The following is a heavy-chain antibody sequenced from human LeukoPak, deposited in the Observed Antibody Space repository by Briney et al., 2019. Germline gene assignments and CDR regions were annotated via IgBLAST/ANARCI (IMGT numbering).Heavy chain of an antibody. CDR1: GFTLSSYA. CDR2: ISGSGGST. J-gene: IGHJ4*02. CDR3: AKDGRYYGSGSYYSPDY. D-gene: IGHD3-10*01. V-gene: IGHV3-23*01. Sequence: GGSLRLSCAASGFTLSSYAMNWVRQAPGKGLEWVSAISGSGGSTYYADSVKGRFTISRDNSKNTLYLQMNSLRAEDTAVYYCAKDGRYYGSGSYYSPDYWGQGTLVTVSS.